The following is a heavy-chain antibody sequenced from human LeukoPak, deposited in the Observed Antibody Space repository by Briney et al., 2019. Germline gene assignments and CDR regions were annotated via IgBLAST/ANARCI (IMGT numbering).Heavy chain of an antibody. D-gene: IGHD3-10*01. CDR2: IYYGGST. V-gene: IGHV4-59*08. CDR3: ARRSYGSASPLRMDV. Sequence: PSETLSLTCTVSGGSISSYYWTWIRQPPGKGLEWIGYIYYGGSTNYNPSLKSRVTISVDTSKNQFSLKLSSVTAADTAVYYCARRSYGSASPLRMDVWGQGTTVTVSS. CDR1: GGSISSYY. J-gene: IGHJ6*02.